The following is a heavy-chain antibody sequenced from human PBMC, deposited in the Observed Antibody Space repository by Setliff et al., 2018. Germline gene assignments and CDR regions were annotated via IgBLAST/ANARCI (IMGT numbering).Heavy chain of an antibody. CDR1: GFTFRDYG. CDR2: TNWNGDDI. D-gene: IGHD1-1*01. CDR3: AKDYLSRWWNEPPLYFDD. V-gene: IGHV3-20*04. J-gene: IGHJ4*01. Sequence: GGSLRLSCAAFGFTFRDYGMNWVRQVPGKGLEWVSGTNWNGDDISYADSVRGRFTISRDNARNSLHLQMNDVRREDAAFYYCAKDYLSRWWNEPPLYFDDWGPGVLVTVS.